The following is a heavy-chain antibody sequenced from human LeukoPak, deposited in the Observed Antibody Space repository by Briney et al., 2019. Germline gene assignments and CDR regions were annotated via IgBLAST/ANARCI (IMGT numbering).Heavy chain of an antibody. J-gene: IGHJ1*01. CDR1: GFTFSTYV. Sequence: PGGSLRLSCAASGFTFSTYVMSWVRQAPGKGLEWVSVISGSGGSTYYADSVKGRFTISRDNSKNTLYLQMNSLRAEDTAVYYCAKGEQLRAEYFQHWGQGTLVTVSS. D-gene: IGHD6-6*01. CDR3: AKGEQLRAEYFQH. CDR2: ISGSGGST. V-gene: IGHV3-23*01.